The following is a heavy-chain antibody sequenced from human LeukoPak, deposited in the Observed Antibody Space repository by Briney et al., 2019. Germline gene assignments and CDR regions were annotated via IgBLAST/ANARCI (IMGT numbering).Heavy chain of an antibody. D-gene: IGHD1-26*01. CDR1: GFTVSSNY. Sequence: PGGSLRLSCAASGFTVSSNYMSWVRQAPGKGLEWVSVIYSGGSTYYADSVKGRFTISRDNSKNTLYLQMNSLRAEDTAVYYCARGPRGSRWVSDYWGQGTLVTVSS. J-gene: IGHJ4*02. V-gene: IGHV3-53*01. CDR2: IYSGGST. CDR3: ARGPRGSRWVSDY.